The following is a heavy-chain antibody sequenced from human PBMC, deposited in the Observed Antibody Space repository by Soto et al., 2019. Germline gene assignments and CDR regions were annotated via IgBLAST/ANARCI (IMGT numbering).Heavy chain of an antibody. CDR1: GYTFTSYA. CDR2: INAGNGNT. J-gene: IGHJ5*02. CDR3: AGYYTAMVTEENWFDP. D-gene: IGHD5-18*01. Sequence: ASVKVSCKASGYTFTSYAMHWVRQAPGQRLEWMGWINAGNGNTKYSQKFQGRVTITRDTSASTAYMELSSLRSEDTAVYYCAGYYTAMVTEENWFDPWGQGTLVTVSS. V-gene: IGHV1-3*01.